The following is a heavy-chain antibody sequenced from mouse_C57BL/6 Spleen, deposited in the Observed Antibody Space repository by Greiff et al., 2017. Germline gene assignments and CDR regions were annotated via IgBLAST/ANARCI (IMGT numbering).Heavy chain of an antibody. CDR1: GYTFTSYW. Sequence: QVQLQQPGAELVRPGSSVKLSCKASGYTFTSYWMHWVKQRPIQGLEWIGNIDPSDSVTHYNQKFKDKATLTVDKSSSSAYMQLSSLTSEDAAVYICARGYGYDCAMDYWGQGTSVTVSS. J-gene: IGHJ4*01. CDR3: ARGYGYDCAMDY. D-gene: IGHD2-2*01. CDR2: IDPSDSVT. V-gene: IGHV1-52*01.